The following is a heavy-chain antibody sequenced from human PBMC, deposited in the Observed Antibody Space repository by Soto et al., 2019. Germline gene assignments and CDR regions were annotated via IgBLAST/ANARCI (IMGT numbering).Heavy chain of an antibody. D-gene: IGHD2-15*01. CDR1: GYIFTSYG. CDR2: ISAYNGNT. V-gene: IGHV1-18*01. CDR3: ARDRYCGGGSCYPVGIDY. Sequence: QVQLVQSGAEVKKPGASVKVSCKASGYIFTSYGISWVRQAPGQGLEWMGWISAYNGNTNNAQKLQGRVTMTTDTSTSTDYMELRSLRSDETAVYYCARDRYCGGGSCYPVGIDYWGQGTLVTVSS. J-gene: IGHJ4*02.